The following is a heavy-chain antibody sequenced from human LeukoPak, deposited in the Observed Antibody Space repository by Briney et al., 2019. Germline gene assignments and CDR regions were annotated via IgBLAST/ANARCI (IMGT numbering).Heavy chain of an antibody. D-gene: IGHD6-6*01. J-gene: IGHJ5*02. Sequence: SLRLSCAASGFTFSSYGMHWVRQAPGKGLEWVAVIWYDGSNKYYADSVKGRFTISRDNSKNTLYLQMNSLRAEDTAVYYCARDHSSSYPAGWFDPWGQGTLVTVSS. CDR2: IWYDGSNK. V-gene: IGHV3-33*01. CDR3: ARDHSSSYPAGWFDP. CDR1: GFTFSSYG.